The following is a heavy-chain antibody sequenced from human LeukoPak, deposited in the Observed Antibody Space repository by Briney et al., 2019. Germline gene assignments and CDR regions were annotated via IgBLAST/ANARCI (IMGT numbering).Heavy chain of an antibody. D-gene: IGHD5-24*01. Sequence: GGSLRLSCAASGITVGSNYVNWVRQAPGKGLEWVSIIYNADTTYYADSVKGRFTISRDNSKNTLYLQLDSLRAEDTAVYYCARGRRDGYSPYWYFDLWGRGTLVTVSS. CDR3: ARGRRDGYSPYWYFDL. CDR2: IYNADTT. V-gene: IGHV3-66*01. CDR1: GITVGSNY. J-gene: IGHJ2*01.